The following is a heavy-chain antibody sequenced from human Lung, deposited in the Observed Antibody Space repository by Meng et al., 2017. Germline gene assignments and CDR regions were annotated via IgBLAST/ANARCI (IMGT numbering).Heavy chain of an antibody. V-gene: IGHV1-46*01. J-gene: IGHJ4*02. D-gene: IGHD4-11*01. CDR3: AREQSPGHFDY. CDR1: GYTFTSYF. Sequence: QVQLAQSGAEVMKPGAPFKFSCSASGYTFTSYFLHWVRQAPGQGLEWLATINCNNGGTNYAQRFQGRVTLTRDTPTSTVYMELSSLGYEETDVYYCAREQSPGHFDYLGRLILVTVSS. CDR2: INCNNGGT.